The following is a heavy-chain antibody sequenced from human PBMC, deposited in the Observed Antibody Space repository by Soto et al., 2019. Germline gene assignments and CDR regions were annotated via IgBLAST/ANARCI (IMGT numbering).Heavy chain of an antibody. CDR2: IYYSGST. CDR1: GGSISSGGYY. D-gene: IGHD2-15*01. Sequence: PSETLSLTCTVSGGSISSGGYYWSWIRQHPGKGLEWIGYIYYSGSTYYNPSLKSRVTISVDTSKNQFSLKLSSVTAADTAVYYCARVVTGCCPAVPEYFQPWGQGTLVTVSS. CDR3: ARVVTGCCPAVPEYFQP. J-gene: IGHJ1*01. V-gene: IGHV4-31*03.